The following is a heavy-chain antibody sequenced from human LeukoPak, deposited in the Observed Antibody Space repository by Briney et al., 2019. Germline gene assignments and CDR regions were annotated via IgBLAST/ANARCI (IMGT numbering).Heavy chain of an antibody. CDR1: GFTFDDYA. J-gene: IGHJ6*02. CDR3: ARTYYYCGMDV. Sequence: PGGSLRLSCAASGFTFDDYALYWVRQAPGKGLEWISLISGDGGTTYYAESLNGRFTISRDNSKNSLYLQMNSLRTEDTALYYCARTYYYCGMDVWGQGTTVTVSS. CDR2: ISGDGGTT. V-gene: IGHV3-43*02.